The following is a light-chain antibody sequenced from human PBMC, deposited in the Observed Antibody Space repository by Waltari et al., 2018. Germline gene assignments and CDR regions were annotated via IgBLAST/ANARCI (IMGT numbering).Light chain of an antibody. V-gene: IGLV2-11*01. CDR3: CSYAGRYTWV. J-gene: IGLJ3*02. CDR2: DVS. Sequence: QSALTQPRPVSGSPGQSVTISCTATSSDVGTYNYVSWYQQHPGKAPKFMIYDVSQRPSGVPDRFSGSKSGNTASLTISGLQAEDEADYYCCSYAGRYTWVFGGGTKVTVL. CDR1: SSDVGTYNY.